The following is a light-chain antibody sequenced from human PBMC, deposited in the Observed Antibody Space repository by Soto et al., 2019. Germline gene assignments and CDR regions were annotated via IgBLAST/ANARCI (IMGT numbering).Light chain of an antibody. CDR3: SSYTSRSTYV. Sequence: QSALTQPASVSGSPGQSITISCTGTSSDVGAYDFVCWCQQHPVKAPKVMIYEVANRPSGVSSRFSGSRSVNTASLTISGLQADDDSDFFCSSYTSRSTYVFGTGTKLTVL. V-gene: IGLV2-14*01. CDR2: EVA. CDR1: SSDVGAYDF. J-gene: IGLJ1*01.